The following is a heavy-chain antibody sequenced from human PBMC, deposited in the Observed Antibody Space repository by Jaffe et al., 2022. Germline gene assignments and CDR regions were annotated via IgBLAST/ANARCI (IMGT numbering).Heavy chain of an antibody. CDR1: GFSLSTSGVG. V-gene: IGHV2-5*02. CDR3: AHGAGITMVRGEISWFDP. CDR2: IYWDDDK. J-gene: IGHJ5*02. D-gene: IGHD3-10*01. Sequence: QITLKESGPTLVKPTQTLTLTCTFSGFSLSTSGVGVGWIRQPPGKALEWLALIYWDDDKRYSPSLKSRLTITKDTSKNQVVLTMTNMDPVDTATYYCAHGAGITMVRGEISWFDPWGQGTLVTVSS.